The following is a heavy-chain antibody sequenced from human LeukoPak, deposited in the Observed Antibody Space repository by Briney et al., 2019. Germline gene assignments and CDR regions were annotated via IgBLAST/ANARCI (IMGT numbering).Heavy chain of an antibody. CDR1: GFTFSSYS. V-gene: IGHV3-48*01. CDR2: ISSSSTI. Sequence: GGSLRLSCAASGFTFSSYSMNWVRQSPGRGLEWVSYISSSSTIYYADSVKGRFTISRDNAKNSLYLQMNSLRAEDTAVYYCARGIAVARGAYYYYGMDVWGQGTTVTVSS. J-gene: IGHJ6*02. D-gene: IGHD6-19*01. CDR3: ARGIAVARGAYYYYGMDV.